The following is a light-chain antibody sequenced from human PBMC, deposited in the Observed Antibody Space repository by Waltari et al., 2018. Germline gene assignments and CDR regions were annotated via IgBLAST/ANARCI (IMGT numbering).Light chain of an antibody. CDR2: KAS. J-gene: IGKJ4*01. V-gene: IGKV1-5*03. CDR3: QQYNSYSALT. CDR1: QNIASW. Sequence: DIQMTQSPSTLSASVGDRVTITCRASQNIASWVAWYQHKPGKAPNLLIYKASTLESGVPSRFSGSGSGTVFTLTISSLRPDDCATYDCQQYNSYSALTFGGGTRVEIK.